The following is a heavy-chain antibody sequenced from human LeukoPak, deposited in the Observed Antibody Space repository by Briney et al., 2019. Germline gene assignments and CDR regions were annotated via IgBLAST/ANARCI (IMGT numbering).Heavy chain of an antibody. J-gene: IGHJ5*02. CDR3: ARDNSIADRGWWFDP. CDR2: INPSGSST. D-gene: IGHD4-23*01. Sequence: ASVKVSCTTSGYTFTGYYMHWVRQAPGQGLEWMGLINPSGSSTLYAEKFRGRIIMTRDMSTATDYMELSSLRSEDTAVYYCARDNSIADRGWWFDPWGQGTLVTVSS. V-gene: IGHV1-46*01. CDR1: GYTFTGYY.